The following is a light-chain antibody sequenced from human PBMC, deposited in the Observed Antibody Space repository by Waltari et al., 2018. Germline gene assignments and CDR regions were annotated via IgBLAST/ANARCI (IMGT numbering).Light chain of an antibody. Sequence: SYPLTQPPSVSVAPGKTARITCGGNDIGSKRVHWYQQKPGQAPVLVIYYNSDRPSGSPERFSGSNSGNTATLTISRVEAGDEADYYCQVWDSSGDHPGVYWVFGGGTKLTVL. CDR2: YNS. CDR3: QVWDSSGDHPGVYWV. CDR1: DIGSKR. J-gene: IGLJ3*02. V-gene: IGLV3-21*04.